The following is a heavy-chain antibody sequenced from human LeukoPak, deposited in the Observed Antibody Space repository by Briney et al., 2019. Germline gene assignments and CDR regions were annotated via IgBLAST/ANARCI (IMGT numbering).Heavy chain of an antibody. CDR1: GFTFSSYG. J-gene: IGHJ6*04. V-gene: IGHV3-30*18. Sequence: PGGSLRLSCAASGFTFSSYGMHWVRQAPGKGLEWVAVISYDGSNKYYADSVKGRFTISRDNSKNTLYLQMNSLRAEDTAAYYCAKGITMVRGVIDYYGMDVWGKGTTVTVSS. CDR2: ISYDGSNK. D-gene: IGHD3-10*01. CDR3: AKGITMVRGVIDYYGMDV.